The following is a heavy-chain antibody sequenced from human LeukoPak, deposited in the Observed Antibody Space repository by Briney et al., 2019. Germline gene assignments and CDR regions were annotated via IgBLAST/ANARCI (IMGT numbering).Heavy chain of an antibody. V-gene: IGHV3-23*01. D-gene: IGHD2-2*01. CDR2: ISGSGGST. CDR3: AKQGDIVVVPAAMRRGCFDY. J-gene: IGHJ4*02. CDR1: GFTFSSYA. Sequence: GGSLRLSCAASGFTFSSYAMSWVRQAPGKGLEWVSAISGSGGSTYYADSVKGRFTISRDNSKNTLYLQMNSLRAEDTAVYYCAKQGDIVVVPAAMRRGCFDYWGQGTLVTVSS.